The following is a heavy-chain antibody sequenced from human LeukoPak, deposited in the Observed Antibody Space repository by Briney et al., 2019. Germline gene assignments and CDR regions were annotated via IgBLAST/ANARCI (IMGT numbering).Heavy chain of an antibody. Sequence: ASVKVSCKASGYTFTSYGISWVRQAPGQGLEWMGWISAYNGNTNYAQKLQGRVTMTTDTSTSTAYMELRSLRSDDTAVYYCARAMYDFWSPPYYYYMDVWGKGTTVTVSS. CDR1: GYTFTSYG. J-gene: IGHJ6*03. CDR2: ISAYNGNT. D-gene: IGHD3-3*01. V-gene: IGHV1-18*01. CDR3: ARAMYDFWSPPYYYYMDV.